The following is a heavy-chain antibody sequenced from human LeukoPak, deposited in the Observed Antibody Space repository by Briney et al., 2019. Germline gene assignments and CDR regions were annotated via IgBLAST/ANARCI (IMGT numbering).Heavy chain of an antibody. V-gene: IGHV4-39*01. CDR3: ARQTGSGLFILP. CDR2: IYYSGNT. CDR1: GGSFSNSY. J-gene: IGHJ4*02. Sequence: TSEALSLTCAVSGGSFSNSYWGWIRQPPGKGMEWIGSIYYSGNTYYNASLKSQVSISIDTSKNQFSLRLTSVTAADTAVYYCARQTGSGLFILPGGQGTLVSVSS. D-gene: IGHD3/OR15-3a*01.